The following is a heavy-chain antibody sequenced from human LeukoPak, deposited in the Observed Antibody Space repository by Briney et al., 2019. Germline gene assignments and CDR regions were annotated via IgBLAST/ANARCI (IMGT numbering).Heavy chain of an antibody. V-gene: IGHV3-48*03. D-gene: IGHD3-9*01. CDR2: ISSSGSTI. J-gene: IGHJ3*02. Sequence: GGSLRLSCAASGFTLSSYEMNRVRQAPGKGLEWVSYISSSGSTIYYADSVKGRFTISRDSAKNSLYLQMNSLRAEDTAVYYCARYPTISDAFDIWGQGTMVTVSS. CDR1: GFTLSSYE. CDR3: ARYPTISDAFDI.